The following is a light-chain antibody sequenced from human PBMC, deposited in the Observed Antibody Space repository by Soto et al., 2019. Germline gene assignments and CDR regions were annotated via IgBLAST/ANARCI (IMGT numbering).Light chain of an antibody. CDR3: QQYVSYSLT. Sequence: DIQMTQSPSTLSASVGDRVTITCRASQSIDRWLAWYQQRPGKAPRLLLYDASILEGGVPSRFSGSGSGTAFSLTISSLQSDDVATYYCQQYVSYSLTFGGGTKLEIK. CDR2: DAS. J-gene: IGKJ4*01. CDR1: QSIDRW. V-gene: IGKV1-5*01.